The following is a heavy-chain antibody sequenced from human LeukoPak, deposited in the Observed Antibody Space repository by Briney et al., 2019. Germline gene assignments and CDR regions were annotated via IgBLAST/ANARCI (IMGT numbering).Heavy chain of an antibody. CDR1: GGSFSGYY. V-gene: IGHV4-34*01. CDR2: INHSGST. J-gene: IGHJ4*02. D-gene: IGHD3-9*01. Sequence: PSETLSLTCAVYGGSFSGYYWSWIRQPPGKGLEWIGEINHSGSTNYNPSLKSRVTISVDMSKNQFSLKLSSVTAADTAVYYCARTYDILTGYLYWGQGTLVTVSS. CDR3: ARTYDILTGYLY.